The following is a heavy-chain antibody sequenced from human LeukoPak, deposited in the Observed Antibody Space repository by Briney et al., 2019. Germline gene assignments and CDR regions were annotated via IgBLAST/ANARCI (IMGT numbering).Heavy chain of an antibody. V-gene: IGHV3-66*02. CDR1: EFSVGSNY. D-gene: IGHD3-10*01. CDR3: ARGYYGSGSYFYYYYYYMDV. J-gene: IGHJ6*03. Sequence: GGSLRLSCAASEFSVGSNYMTWVRQAPGKGLEWVSLIYSGGSTYYADSVKGRFTISRDNSKNTLYLQMNSLRAEDTAVYYCARGYYGSGSYFYYYYYYMDVWGKGTTVTVSS. CDR2: IYSGGST.